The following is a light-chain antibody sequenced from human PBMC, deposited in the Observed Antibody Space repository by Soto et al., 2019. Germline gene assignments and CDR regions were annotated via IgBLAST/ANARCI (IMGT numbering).Light chain of an antibody. CDR3: QQLNNYPLT. J-gene: IGKJ4*01. Sequence: DIQLTQSPPFLSASVGDRVTITCRASQGISSSLAWYQQKPGEAPKILIYAASTLQSGVPSRFSGSGSGTEFTLTISSLQPEDFGTYYCQQLNNYPLTFGGGTKVEIK. V-gene: IGKV1-9*01. CDR2: AAS. CDR1: QGISSS.